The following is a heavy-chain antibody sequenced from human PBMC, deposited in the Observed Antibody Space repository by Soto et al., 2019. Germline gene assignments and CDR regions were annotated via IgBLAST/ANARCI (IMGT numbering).Heavy chain of an antibody. J-gene: IGHJ4*02. Sequence: GSLRLSCAASGFTFSTYGMHWVRQAPGKGLEWVALISYDGSNQYYADSVKGRFTISRDNSKNTLYLQMNSLRADDTAVYYCAKDRYYNILTGYYMDDYWGQGTLVTVSS. D-gene: IGHD3-9*01. V-gene: IGHV3-30*18. CDR1: GFTFSTYG. CDR2: ISYDGSNQ. CDR3: AKDRYYNILTGYYMDDY.